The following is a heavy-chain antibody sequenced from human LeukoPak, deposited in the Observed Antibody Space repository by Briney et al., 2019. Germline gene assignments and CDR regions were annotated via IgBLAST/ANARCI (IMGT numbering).Heavy chain of an antibody. Sequence: SETLSLTCTVSGGSISTYYWSWIRQPPGKGLEWMGYIYNSGSTNYNPSLKSRVTISVDTSKNQFFLKLRSVTAADTAVYYCARDSGYSSLEVWGQGTLVTVSS. V-gene: IGHV4-59*01. CDR2: IYNSGST. D-gene: IGHD6-13*01. CDR1: GGSISTYY. CDR3: ARDSGYSSLEV. J-gene: IGHJ4*02.